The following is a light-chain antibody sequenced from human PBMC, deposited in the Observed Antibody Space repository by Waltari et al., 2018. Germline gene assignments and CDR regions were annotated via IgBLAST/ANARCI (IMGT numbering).Light chain of an antibody. CDR1: TSNIGSHT. Sequence: QSVLTQPPSASGTPGQKVTISCSGSTSNIGSHTVNWYQQLPGAAPKLLIFSNDRRPSGAPDRFSGSKSGTSASLAISGLQSEDEADYYCATWDDSLNGHVFGGGTKV. CDR3: ATWDDSLNGHV. J-gene: IGLJ2*01. V-gene: IGLV1-44*01. CDR2: SND.